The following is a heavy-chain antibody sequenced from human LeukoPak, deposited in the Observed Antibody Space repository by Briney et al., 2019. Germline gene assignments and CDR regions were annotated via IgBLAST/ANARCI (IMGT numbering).Heavy chain of an antibody. CDR2: IIPILGIA. CDR3: ARERDYYGMDV. CDR1: GGTFSSYA. J-gene: IGHJ6*02. V-gene: IGHV1-69*04. Sequence: ASVEVSCKASGGTFSSYAISWVRQAPGQGLEWMGRIIPILGIANYAQKFQGRVTITADKSTSTAYMELSSLRSEDTAVYYCARERDYYGMDVWGQGTTVTVSS.